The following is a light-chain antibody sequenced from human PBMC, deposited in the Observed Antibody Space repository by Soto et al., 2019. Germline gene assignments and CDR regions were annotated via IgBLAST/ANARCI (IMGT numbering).Light chain of an antibody. CDR2: EVS. CDR3: SSHGGSNYVFI. J-gene: IGLJ1*01. Sequence: QSALTQPPSASGSPGQSVTISCIGTSSDVGAYNFVSWYQQHPGKAPKLMLYEVSKRPSGVPDRFSASKSGNTASLTVSGLQAEDEDDYYCSSHGGSNYVFIFGTGTKLTVL. CDR1: SSDVGAYNF. V-gene: IGLV2-8*01.